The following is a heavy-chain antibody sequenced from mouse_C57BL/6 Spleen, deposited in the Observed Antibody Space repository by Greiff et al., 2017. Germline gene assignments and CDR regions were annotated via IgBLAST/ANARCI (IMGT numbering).Heavy chain of an antibody. V-gene: IGHV1-69*01. CDR1: GYTFTSYW. J-gene: IGHJ2*01. Sequence: QVQLQQSGAELVMPGASVKLSCKASGYTFTSYWMHWVKQRPGQGLEWIGEIDPSDSYTNYNQKFKGKSTLTVDKSSSTAYMQLISLTSEDSAVYYCARRIYYGNYFDYWGQGTTLTVSS. CDR2: IDPSDSYT. CDR3: ARRIYYGNYFDY. D-gene: IGHD2-1*01.